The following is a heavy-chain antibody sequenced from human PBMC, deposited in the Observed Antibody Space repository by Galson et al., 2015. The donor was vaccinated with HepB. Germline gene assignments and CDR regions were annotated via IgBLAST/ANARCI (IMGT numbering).Heavy chain of an antibody. J-gene: IGHJ6*03. CDR3: ARAGILEWLLDSNVYYYYYMDV. CDR2: ISYDGSNK. D-gene: IGHD3-3*01. V-gene: IGHV3-30*04. CDR1: GFTFSSYA. Sequence: SLRLSCAASGFTFSSYAMHWVRQAPGKGLEWVAVISYDGSNKYYADSVKGRFTISRDNSKNTLYLQMNSLRAEDTAVYYCARAGILEWLLDSNVYYYYYMDVWGKGTTVTVSS.